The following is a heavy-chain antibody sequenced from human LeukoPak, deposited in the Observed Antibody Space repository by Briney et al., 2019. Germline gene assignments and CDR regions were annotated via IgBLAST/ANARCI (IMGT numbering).Heavy chain of an antibody. CDR3: AKDLWASFLLKNWFDL. V-gene: IGHV3-30*18. J-gene: IGHJ5*02. D-gene: IGHD3-16*01. Sequence: PGGSLRLSCAASGFTFNSYGMHWVRQAPGKGLEWVAVISYDGSYEQYADSVKGRFTMSRDNSQNTVYLQMNSLRPEDTAVYYCAKDLWASFLLKNWFDLRGQGTLVTVSS. CDR2: ISYDGSYE. CDR1: GFTFNSYG.